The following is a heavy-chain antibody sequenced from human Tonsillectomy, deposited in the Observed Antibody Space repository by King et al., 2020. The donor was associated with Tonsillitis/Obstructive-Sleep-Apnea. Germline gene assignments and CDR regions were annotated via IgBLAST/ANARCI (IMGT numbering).Heavy chain of an antibody. V-gene: IGHV3-21*01. Sequence: VQLVESGGGLVKPGGSLRLSCAASGFTFSSYSMNWVRQAPGKGLEWVSSISSSSSYIYNADSVKGRFTISRDNAKNSLYLQMNSLRVEDTAVYYCARVAGRHNYYYYMDVWGKGTTVTVSS. CDR3: ARVAGRHNYYYYMDV. D-gene: IGHD1-14*01. J-gene: IGHJ6*03. CDR2: ISSSSSYI. CDR1: GFTFSSYS.